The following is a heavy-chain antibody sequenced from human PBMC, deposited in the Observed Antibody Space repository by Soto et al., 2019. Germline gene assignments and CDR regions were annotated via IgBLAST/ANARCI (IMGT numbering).Heavy chain of an antibody. CDR2: INPKSGGA. CDR1: GYSFTDYH. Sequence: GASVKVSCKASGYSFTDYHIHWVRQAPGQGLEWLGRINPKSGGASTAQKFQGWVTMTTDTSISTASMELTRLTSDDTAIYYCARGDSTDCSNGVCSFFYNHGMDVWGQGTTVTVSS. J-gene: IGHJ6*02. V-gene: IGHV1-2*04. D-gene: IGHD2-8*01. CDR3: ARGDSTDCSNGVCSFFYNHGMDV.